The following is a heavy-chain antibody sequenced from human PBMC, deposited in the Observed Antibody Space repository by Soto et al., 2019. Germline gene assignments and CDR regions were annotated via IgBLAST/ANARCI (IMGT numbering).Heavy chain of an antibody. CDR1: GFTFSGST. V-gene: IGHV3-21*01. Sequence: GGSLRLSCAASGFTFSGSTMNWVRQAPGKGLEWVSSISSDSVWIYYAASVKGRFTISRDNAKNSLFLQMSSLRAEDTAVYYCASGSYGDYSDWGQGTLVTVSS. J-gene: IGHJ4*02. CDR3: ASGSYGDYSD. D-gene: IGHD4-17*01. CDR2: ISSDSVWI.